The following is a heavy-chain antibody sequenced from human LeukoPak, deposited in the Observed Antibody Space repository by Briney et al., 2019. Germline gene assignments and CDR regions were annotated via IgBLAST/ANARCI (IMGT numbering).Heavy chain of an antibody. J-gene: IGHJ4*02. CDR1: GYTFTGYY. D-gene: IGHD1-26*01. CDR2: INPNSGGT. CDR3: ARGGSYYYYFDY. Sequence: ASVKVSCKASGYTFTGYYMHGVRQAPGQGLEWMGRINPNSGGTNYAQKFQGRVTMTRDTSISTAYMELSRLRSDDTAVYYCARGGSYYYYFDYWGQGTLVTVSS. V-gene: IGHV1-2*06.